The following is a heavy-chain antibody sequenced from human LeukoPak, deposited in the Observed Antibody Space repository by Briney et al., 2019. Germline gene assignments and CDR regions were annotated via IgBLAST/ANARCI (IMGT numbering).Heavy chain of an antibody. CDR1: GFTFSSYG. Sequence: PGGSLRLSCAASGFTFSSYGMHWVRQAPGKGLEWVAFIWYDGSNKYYTDSLKGRFTISRDNSKNTLYLQMNSLRAEDTAIYYCARDRGESWFDPWGQGTLVTVSS. CDR3: ARDRGESWFDP. D-gene: IGHD3-10*01. J-gene: IGHJ5*02. V-gene: IGHV3-33*08. CDR2: IWYDGSNK.